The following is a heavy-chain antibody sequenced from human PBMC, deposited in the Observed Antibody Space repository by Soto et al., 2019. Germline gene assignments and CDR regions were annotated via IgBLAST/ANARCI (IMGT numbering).Heavy chain of an antibody. CDR2: ISYDGSNK. J-gene: IGHJ5*02. Sequence: PGGSLRLSCAASVFTFSSDGMHWVRQAPVKVLEWVAVISYDGSNKYYADSVKGRFTISRDNSKNTLYLQMNSLRAEDTAVYYCAKDHITMVRGVIPHWFDPWGQGTLVTVSS. D-gene: IGHD3-10*01. CDR3: AKDHITMVRGVIPHWFDP. V-gene: IGHV3-30*18. CDR1: VFTFSSDG.